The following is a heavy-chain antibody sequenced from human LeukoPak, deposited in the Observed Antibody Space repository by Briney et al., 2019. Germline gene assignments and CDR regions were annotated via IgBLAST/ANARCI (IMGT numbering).Heavy chain of an antibody. CDR3: ARLGSWFDP. Sequence: SETLSLTCTVSGGSISSSIYYWGWIRQPPGKGLEWIGKIYHSGNTYYNPSLKSRVTISVDTSKNQFSLKLSSVTAADTAVYYCARLGSWFDPWGQGTLVTVSS. CDR2: IYHSGNT. D-gene: IGHD2-2*03. V-gene: IGHV4-39*01. J-gene: IGHJ5*02. CDR1: GGSISSSIYY.